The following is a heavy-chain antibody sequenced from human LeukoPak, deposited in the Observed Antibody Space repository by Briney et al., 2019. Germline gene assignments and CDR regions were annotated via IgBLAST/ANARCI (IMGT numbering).Heavy chain of an antibody. V-gene: IGHV3-66*01. CDR3: ARGPYGSSGTPDAFDI. D-gene: IGHD3-10*01. CDR1: EFTFSGYG. J-gene: IGHJ3*02. Sequence: GGSLRLSCAASEFTFSGYGMNWVRQAPGKGLEWVSVIYSGGTTHYADSVKGRFTISRDNSKNTLYLQMNSLRAEDTAVYYCARGPYGSSGTPDAFDIWGQGTMVTVSS. CDR2: IYSGGTT.